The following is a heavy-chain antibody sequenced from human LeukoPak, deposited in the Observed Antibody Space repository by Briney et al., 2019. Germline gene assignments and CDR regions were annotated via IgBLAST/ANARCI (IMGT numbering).Heavy chain of an antibody. CDR2: IIPILGIA. CDR3: ARDQVSLHSSSPSAYYYYGMDV. CDR1: GGTFSSYA. J-gene: IGHJ6*02. V-gene: IGHV1-69*04. D-gene: IGHD6-6*01. Sequence: SVKVSCKASGGTFSSYAISWVRQAPGQGLEWMGRIIPILGIANYAQKFQGRVTITADKSTSTAYMELSSLRSEDTAVYYCARDQVSLHSSSPSAYYYYGMDVWGQGTTVTVSS.